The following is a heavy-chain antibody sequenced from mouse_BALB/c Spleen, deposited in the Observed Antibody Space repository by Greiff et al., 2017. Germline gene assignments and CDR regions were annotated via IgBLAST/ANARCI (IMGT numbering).Heavy chain of an antibody. CDR3: ARGTGYGSRRGYYFDY. CDR2: INPSSGYT. CDR1: GYTFTSYT. J-gene: IGHJ2*01. V-gene: IGHV1-4*02. Sequence: VQLQESAAELARPGASVKMSCKASGYTFTSYTMHWVKQRPGQGLEWIGYINPSSGYTEYNQKFKDKTTLTADKSSSTAYMQLSSLTSEDSAVYYCARGTGYGSRRGYYFDYWGQGTTLTVSS. D-gene: IGHD1-1*01.